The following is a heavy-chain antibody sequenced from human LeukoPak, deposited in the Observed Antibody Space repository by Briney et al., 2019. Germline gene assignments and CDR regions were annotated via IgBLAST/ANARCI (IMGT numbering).Heavy chain of an antibody. J-gene: IGHJ4*02. D-gene: IGHD3-10*02. CDR1: GFDFDRYT. Sequence: GGSLRLSCATSGFDFDRYTIHWVRQAPGKGLEWVSLAGWAGGTTFYSDSVRGRFTISRDSGRKSVYLQMNSLTTDDTAFYFCAKELDTMFFDYWGQGALVTVSS. V-gene: IGHV3-43*01. CDR2: AGWAGGTT. CDR3: AKELDTMFFDY.